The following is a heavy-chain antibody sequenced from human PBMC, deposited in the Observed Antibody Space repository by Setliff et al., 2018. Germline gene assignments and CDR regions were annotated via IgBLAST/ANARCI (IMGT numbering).Heavy chain of an antibody. CDR1: GDSMGDFY. CDR2: ISYVGYT. CDR3: ARAKYGTTTYFES. Sequence: PSETLSLTCSVSGDSMGDFYWSWIRQTPGTGLEWIGHISYVGYTVYKPSLQSRVTISADTSKKQLSLTLTSVTVADTAVYYCARAKYGTTTYFESWGPGTLVTVSS. D-gene: IGHD1-1*01. V-gene: IGHV4-59*01. J-gene: IGHJ4*02.